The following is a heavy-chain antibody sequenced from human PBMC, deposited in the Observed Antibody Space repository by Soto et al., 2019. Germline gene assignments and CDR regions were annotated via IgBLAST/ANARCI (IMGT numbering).Heavy chain of an antibody. CDR1: GFNFDDYA. Sequence: GGSLRLSCAASGFNFDDYAMHWVRQIPGKGLEWVANIKPDGSEKWYVDSLKGRFTISRDNARNFFYLQMKSLMAEDTAFYFLSRSGGKFLGWYFDLLGRGTLVT. D-gene: IGHD2-21*01. CDR2: IKPDGSEK. CDR3: SRSGGKFLGWYFDL. J-gene: IGHJ2*01. V-gene: IGHV3-7*01.